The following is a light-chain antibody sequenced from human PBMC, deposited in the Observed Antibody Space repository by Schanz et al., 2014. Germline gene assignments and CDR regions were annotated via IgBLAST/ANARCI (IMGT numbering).Light chain of an antibody. CDR3: CSYATSSTFGGV. J-gene: IGLJ3*02. V-gene: IGLV2-23*03. Sequence: QSVLTQPASVSGSPGQSITISCTGTSSDVGSYNLVSWYQQHPGKAPKLMIYEGTKRPSGISNRFSGSKSGNTTSLTISGLQAEDEADYYCCSYATSSTFGGVFGGGTKLTVL. CDR2: EGT. CDR1: SSDVGSYNL.